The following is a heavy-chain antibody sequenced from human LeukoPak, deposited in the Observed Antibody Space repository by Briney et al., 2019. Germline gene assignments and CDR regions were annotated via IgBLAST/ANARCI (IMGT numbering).Heavy chain of an antibody. CDR2: IYPGDSDT. V-gene: IGHV5-51*01. CDR1: GYSFTSYW. Sequence: HGESLKISCKGSGYSFTSYWIGWVRQMPGKGLEWMGIIYPGDSDTRYSPSFQGQVTFSADKSISTAYLQWSSLKASDTAMYYCARRYTYYDSSGYYDYWGQGTLVTVSS. D-gene: IGHD3-22*01. CDR3: ARRYTYYDSSGYYDY. J-gene: IGHJ4*02.